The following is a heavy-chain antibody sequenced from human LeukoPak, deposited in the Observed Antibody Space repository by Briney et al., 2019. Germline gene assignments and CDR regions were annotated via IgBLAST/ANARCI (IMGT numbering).Heavy chain of an antibody. CDR2: IYYSGST. CDR1: GGSISSYY. CDR3: ARGEIRYFDWLPQLNWFDP. Sequence: SETLSLTCTVSGGSISSYYWSWIRQPPGKGLEWTGYIYYSGSTNYNPSLKNRVTISVDTSKNQLSLMLSSVTAGDTAVYYCARGEIRYFDWLPQLNWFDPWGQGTLVTVSS. J-gene: IGHJ5*02. D-gene: IGHD3-9*01. V-gene: IGHV4-59*01.